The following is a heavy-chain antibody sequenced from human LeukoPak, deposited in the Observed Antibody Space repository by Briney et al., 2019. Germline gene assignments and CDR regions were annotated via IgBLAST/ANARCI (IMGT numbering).Heavy chain of an antibody. CDR2: LNHSGST. CDR1: GGSFSGYY. D-gene: IGHD4-23*01. J-gene: IGHJ5*02. V-gene: IGHV4-34*01. CDR3: ARCRVYGRKLVWFRP. Sequence: SETLSLTCAVYGGSFSGYYWSWIRQPPEKGLEWIGDLNHSGSTNYNPSLKSRVIISVDTSKNQFSLKLTSVTAAATAVYSCARCRVYGRKLVWFRPWGRGNLDSVS.